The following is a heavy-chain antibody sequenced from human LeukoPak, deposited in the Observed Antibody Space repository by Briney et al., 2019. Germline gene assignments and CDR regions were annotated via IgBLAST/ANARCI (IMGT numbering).Heavy chain of an antibody. V-gene: IGHV1-2*06. D-gene: IGHD3-10*01. CDR1: GYTFTSYD. J-gene: IGHJ4*02. CDR3: ARGPSGSDY. CDR2: INPSGGGT. Sequence: ASVKVSCKASGYTFTSYDINWVRQAPGQGLEWMGRINPSGGGTNYAQKFQGRVTMTRDTSINTAYMDLSSLRSDDTAVYYCARGPSGSDYWGQGTLVTVSS.